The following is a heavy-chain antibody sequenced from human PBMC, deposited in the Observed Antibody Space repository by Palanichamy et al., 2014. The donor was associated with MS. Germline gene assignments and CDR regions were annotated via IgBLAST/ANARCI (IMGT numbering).Heavy chain of an antibody. CDR2: ISSSGSHI. CDR3: ARDLRGTVTTADY. V-gene: IGHV3-21*01. CDR1: GFTFSTYN. J-gene: IGHJ4*02. D-gene: IGHD4-17*01. Sequence: EVQLVESGGGLVKPGRSLRLSCAASGFTFSTYNMNWVRQAPGKGLEWVSSISSSGSHIYYADSVKGRFTISRDNARNSLYLQMNNLISEDTAVYYCARDLRGTVTTADYWGRGTLVTVSS.